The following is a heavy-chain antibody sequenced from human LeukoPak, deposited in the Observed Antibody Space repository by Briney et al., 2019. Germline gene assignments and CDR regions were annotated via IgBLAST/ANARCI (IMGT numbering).Heavy chain of an antibody. CDR3: ASQGRSSSWYSFDY. V-gene: IGHV4-39*01. CDR1: GGSISSSSYY. CDR2: IYYSGST. D-gene: IGHD6-13*01. Sequence: SETLSLTCTVSGGSISSSSYYWGWIRQPPGKWLEWIGSIYYSGSTYYNPSLKSRVTISVDTSKNQFSLKLSSVTAADTAVYYCASQGRSSSWYSFDYWGQGTLVTVSS. J-gene: IGHJ4*02.